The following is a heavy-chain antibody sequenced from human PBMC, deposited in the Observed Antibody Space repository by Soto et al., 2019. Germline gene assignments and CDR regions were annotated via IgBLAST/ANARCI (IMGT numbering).Heavy chain of an antibody. CDR2: IKQDGSEK. D-gene: IGHD1-1*01. CDR3: ARQRGCDY. V-gene: IGHV3-7*01. Sequence: GGSLRLSCAASGFPFSGYSMSWVRQAPGKGLEWVANIKQDGSEKYYVDSVKGRSTISRDNAKNSLYLQMNSLRADDTAVYYCARQRGCDYWGQGTLVTVSS. CDR1: GFPFSGYS. J-gene: IGHJ4*02.